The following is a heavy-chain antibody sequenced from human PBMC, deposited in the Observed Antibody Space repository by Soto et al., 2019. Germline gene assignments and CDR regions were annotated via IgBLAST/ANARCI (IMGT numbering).Heavy chain of an antibody. CDR3: ARMRAYDSSGSHYNGFDV. CDR1: GFSLSTRGMC. V-gene: IGHV2-70*11. J-gene: IGHJ3*01. D-gene: IGHD3-22*01. Sequence: SGPTLVNPTQTLTLTCTFSGFSLSTRGMCVTWIRQPPGKALEWLTRIDWDDDKYYTTSLKTRLTISKDTSKNQVVLTMTNMDPVDTATYYCARMRAYDSSGSHYNGFDVWGQGTMVTVSS. CDR2: IDWDDDK.